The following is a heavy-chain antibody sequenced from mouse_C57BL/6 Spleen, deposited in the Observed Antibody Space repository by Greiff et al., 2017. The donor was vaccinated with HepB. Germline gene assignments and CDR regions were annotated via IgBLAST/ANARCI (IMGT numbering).Heavy chain of an antibody. D-gene: IGHD2-1*01. V-gene: IGHV7-3*01. Sequence: DVMLVESGGGLVQPGGSLSLSCAASGFTFTDYYMSWVHQPPGKALEWLGFIRNKANGYTTEYSASVKGRFTISRDNSQSILYLQMNALRAEDSATYYCARWGNYKAMDYWGQGTSVTVSS. CDR3: ARWGNYKAMDY. J-gene: IGHJ4*01. CDR1: GFTFTDYY. CDR2: IRNKANGYTT.